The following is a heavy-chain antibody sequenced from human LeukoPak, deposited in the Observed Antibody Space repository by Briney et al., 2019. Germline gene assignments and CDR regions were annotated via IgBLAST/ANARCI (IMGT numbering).Heavy chain of an antibody. Sequence: SETLSLTCTVSGGSISSYYWSWIRQPPGKGLERIGYIYYSGSTNYNPSLKSRVTISVDTSKNQFSLKLSSVTAADTAVYYCARGDYDFWSGSRFDPWGQGTLVTVSS. CDR3: ARGDYDFWSGSRFDP. D-gene: IGHD3-3*01. J-gene: IGHJ5*02. V-gene: IGHV4-59*01. CDR2: IYYSGST. CDR1: GGSISSYY.